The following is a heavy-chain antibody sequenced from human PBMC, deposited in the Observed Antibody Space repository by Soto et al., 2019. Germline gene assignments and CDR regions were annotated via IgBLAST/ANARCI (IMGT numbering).Heavy chain of an antibody. D-gene: IGHD3-3*01. CDR3: TTGSVEGY. Sequence: EVQLVESGGGLVKPGGSLRRSCTASGFSISSAWMNWVRQAPGKGLEWVGRIKTKTQGETTDYPAPVKGRFTISRDDSKNTLYLQMNSLKMEDTAVYYCTTGSVEGYWGQGTLVTVSS. CDR2: IKTKTQGETT. J-gene: IGHJ4*02. CDR1: GFSISSAW. V-gene: IGHV3-15*07.